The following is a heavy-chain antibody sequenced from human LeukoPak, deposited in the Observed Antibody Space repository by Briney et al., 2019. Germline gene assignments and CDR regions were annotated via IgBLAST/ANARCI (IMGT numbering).Heavy chain of an antibody. CDR1: GGSFSGYY. D-gene: IGHD3-22*01. V-gene: IGHV4-34*01. CDR2: INHRGST. CDR3: ARVQYYYDSSGYYPDSDAFDI. J-gene: IGHJ3*02. Sequence: PSETLSLTCAVYGGSFSGYYWSWIRQPPGKGLKWIGEINHRGSTNYNPSLKSRVTISVDTSKNQFSLKLSSVTAADTAVYYCARVQYYYDSSGYYPDSDAFDIWGQGTMVTVSS.